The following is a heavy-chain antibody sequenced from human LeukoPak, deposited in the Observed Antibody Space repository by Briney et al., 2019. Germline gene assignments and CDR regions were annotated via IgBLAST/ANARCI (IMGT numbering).Heavy chain of an antibody. V-gene: IGHV1-18*01. D-gene: IGHD6-19*01. CDR3: AKGYSSGSFDY. Sequence: ASVEVSCTASGYTFTSYGISWVRQAPGQGLEWMGWISAYNGNTNYAQKLQGRVTMTTDTSTSTAYMELRSLRSDDTAVYYCAKGYSSGSFDYWGQGTLVTVSS. CDR1: GYTFTSYG. J-gene: IGHJ4*02. CDR2: ISAYNGNT.